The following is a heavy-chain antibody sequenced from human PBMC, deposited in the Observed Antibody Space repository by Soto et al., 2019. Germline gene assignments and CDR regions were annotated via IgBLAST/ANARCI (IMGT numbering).Heavy chain of an antibody. CDR1: GYTFSKYD. Sequence: QVQLMQSGAEMKRPGASVKVSCKASGYTFSKYDVSWVRQAPGQGLEWLGLISPNSGRASYSEKFQGRVTMSTDTPTTTAYLELRSLRSDDTAVYYCVRQYFDFWTDYPDFDYWGQGTLVTVSS. D-gene: IGHD3-3*01. J-gene: IGHJ4*02. V-gene: IGHV1-18*04. CDR3: VRQYFDFWTDYPDFDY. CDR2: ISPNSGRA.